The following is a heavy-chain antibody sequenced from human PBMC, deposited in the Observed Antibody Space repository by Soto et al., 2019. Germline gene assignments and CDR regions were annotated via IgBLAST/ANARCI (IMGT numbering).Heavy chain of an antibody. CDR3: ARGHTGVAGTGAYANRRPRQNNWFEP. J-gene: IGHJ5*02. CDR2: INHSGSS. Sequence: PSETLSLTCAVYGGSFSGYYWSWIRQPPGKGLEWIGEINHSGSSSYNPSLKSRVTISVDTSKDQFSLNLSSVTAADTAVYYCARGHTGVAGTGAYANRRPRQNNWFEPWGQGTQVTVSS. V-gene: IGHV4-34*01. D-gene: IGHD6-19*01. CDR1: GGSFSGYY.